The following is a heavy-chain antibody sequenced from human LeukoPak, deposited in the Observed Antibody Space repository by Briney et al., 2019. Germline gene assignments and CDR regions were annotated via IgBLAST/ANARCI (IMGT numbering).Heavy chain of an antibody. CDR1: GFSFSSYN. J-gene: IGHJ4*02. CDR2: IGSGSSYI. D-gene: IGHD6-13*01. V-gene: IGHV3-21*04. Sequence: GGSLRLSCAASGFSFSSYNMNWIRQAPGKGLEWVSSIGSGSSYIYYADSLKGRFTISRDNAKNSLYLQMNSLRAEDTAVYYCAKAQIKDSTWSYFDYWGQGTLVTVSS. CDR3: AKAQIKDSTWSYFDY.